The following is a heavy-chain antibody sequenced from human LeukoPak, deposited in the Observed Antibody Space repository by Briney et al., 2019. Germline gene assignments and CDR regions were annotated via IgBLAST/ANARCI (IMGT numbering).Heavy chain of an antibody. J-gene: IGHJ4*02. CDR1: GYSISSGSY. D-gene: IGHD2-8*02. CDR2: SYHSGST. Sequence: PSETLSLTCDVSGYSISSGSYWGWIRQPPGKGLEWIRSSYHSGSTYYTPSLKSRVTISLDTSKNQFSLKVTSLTAADTATYCAAKRAYTFWFADWGQGTLVTVSS. V-gene: IGHV4-38-2*01. CDR3: AKRAYTFWFAD.